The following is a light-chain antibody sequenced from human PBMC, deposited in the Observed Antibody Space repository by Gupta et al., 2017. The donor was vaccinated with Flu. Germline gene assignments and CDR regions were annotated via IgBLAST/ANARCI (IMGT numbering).Light chain of an antibody. J-gene: IGKJ1*01. CDR3: LQLNSYPRT. V-gene: IGKV1-9*01. CDR2: AAS. Sequence: DIQLTQSPSFLSASVGDRVTITCRASQGINHYLAWYQQKPGKAPQLLIYAASILQSGVPLRFSGSGSGTEFTLTISSLQPEDFATYYCLQLNSYPRTFGQGTKVEIK. CDR1: QGINHY.